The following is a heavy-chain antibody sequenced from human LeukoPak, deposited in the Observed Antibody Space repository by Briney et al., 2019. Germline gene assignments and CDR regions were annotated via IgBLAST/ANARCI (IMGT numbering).Heavy chain of an antibody. CDR3: AGIVVVPAAMKNYYYYYGMDV. CDR2: TSYSGGA. V-gene: IGHV4-31*03. D-gene: IGHD2-2*01. CDR1: GGSVSSGGYY. Sequence: SETLSLTCTVSGGSVSSGGYYWSWIRQHPGKGLEWIGFTSYSGGAYYNPSLMSRITMSVDRSQNQFSLKLSAVTAADTAVYYCAGIVVVPAAMKNYYYYYGMDVWGQGTTVTVSS. J-gene: IGHJ6*02.